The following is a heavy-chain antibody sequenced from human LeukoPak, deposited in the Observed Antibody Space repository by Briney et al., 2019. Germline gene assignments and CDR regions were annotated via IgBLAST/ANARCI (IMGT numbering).Heavy chain of an antibody. Sequence: PGGSLRLSCAASGFTFSSYAMSWVRQAPGKGLEWVSAISGSGGSTYYADSVKGRFTISRDNSKNTLYLQMNSLRAEDTAVYYCAEDQWDGYSIFDYWGQGTLVTVSS. CDR3: AEDQWDGYSIFDY. V-gene: IGHV3-23*01. D-gene: IGHD5-24*01. J-gene: IGHJ4*02. CDR2: ISGSGGST. CDR1: GFTFSSYA.